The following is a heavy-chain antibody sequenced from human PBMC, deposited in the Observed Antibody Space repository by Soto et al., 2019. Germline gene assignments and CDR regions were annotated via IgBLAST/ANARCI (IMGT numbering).Heavy chain of an antibody. CDR1: GGTFRTSA. J-gene: IGHJ6*01. CDR2: IMPVFPTA. Sequence: QVQLVQSGAEVKKPGSSVKVSCKTSGGTFRTSAISWVRQAPGQGLEWMGGIMPVFPTADYAPKFQGRVTITADESTSTAYMELSSLRSEDTAVYYCARDKARQQLGGNYYYIMDVWGQGTTVTVSS. D-gene: IGHD3-3*02. V-gene: IGHV1-69*12. CDR3: ARDKARQQLGGNYYYIMDV.